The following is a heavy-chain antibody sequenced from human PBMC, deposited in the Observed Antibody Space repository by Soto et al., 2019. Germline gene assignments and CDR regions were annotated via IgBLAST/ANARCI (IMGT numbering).Heavy chain of an antibody. CDR2: IAGSGRTT. Sequence: EVQLLESGGGLVQPGGSLRLSCAASGFTFSNYAMRWVRQAPGKGLQWVSAIAGSGRTTYYADSVKGRFTISRDNSKNTLYFQMKSLRAGHTAIYYSAKDVTGTVGLDALYIWGQGTMVTVSS. D-gene: IGHD6-19*01. J-gene: IGHJ3*02. CDR1: GFTFSNYA. V-gene: IGHV3-23*01. CDR3: AKDVTGTVGLDALYI.